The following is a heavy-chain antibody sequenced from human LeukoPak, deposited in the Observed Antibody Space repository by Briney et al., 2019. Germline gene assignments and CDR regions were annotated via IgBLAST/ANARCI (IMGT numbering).Heavy chain of an antibody. D-gene: IGHD5-12*01. J-gene: IGHJ6*03. CDR3: ARDFNSGYDYYYYYYMDV. CDR1: GYTFTSYG. V-gene: IGHV1-18*01. CDR2: ISAYNGNT. Sequence: ASVKVSCKASGYTFTSYGISWVRQAPGQGLEWMGWISAYNGNTNYAQKFQGRVTMTRDMSTSTVYMELSSLRSEDTAVYYCARDFNSGYDYYYYYYMDVWGKGTTVTVSS.